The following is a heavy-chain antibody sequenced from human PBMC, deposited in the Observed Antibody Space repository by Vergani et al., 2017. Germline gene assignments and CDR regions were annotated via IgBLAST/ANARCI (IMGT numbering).Heavy chain of an antibody. CDR3: ARGVCDCTHIRCSPPSY. CDR2: ISGSSSYV. CDR1: GFSFSSYS. D-gene: IGHD2-8*01. J-gene: IGHJ4*02. V-gene: IGHV3-21*02. Sequence: EVQLVESGGGLVKPGGSLRLSCAASGFSFSSYSMNWVRQAPGKGLEWVASISGSSSYVFYRDSVEGRFTITRDNAKKSVYLQMNSLRAEDTAMYFCARGVCDCTHIRCSPPSYWGQGTQVTVSS.